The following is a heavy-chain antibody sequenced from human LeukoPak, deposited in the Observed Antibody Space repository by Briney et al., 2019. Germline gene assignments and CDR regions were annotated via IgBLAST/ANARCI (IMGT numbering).Heavy chain of an antibody. J-gene: IGHJ4*02. D-gene: IGHD3-3*01. CDR1: GGSFSGYY. Sequence: SETLSLTCAVYGGSFSGYYWSWIRQPPGKGLEWIGEINHSGSTNYNPSLKSRVTISVDTSKNQFSLKLSSVTAADTAVYYCASRVAYYDFWSGYYRGVSYFDYWGQGTLVTVSS. V-gene: IGHV4-34*01. CDR2: INHSGST. CDR3: ASRVAYYDFWSGYYRGVSYFDY.